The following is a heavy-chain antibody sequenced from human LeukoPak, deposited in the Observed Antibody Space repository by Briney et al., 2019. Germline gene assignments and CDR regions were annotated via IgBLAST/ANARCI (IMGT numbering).Heavy chain of an antibody. CDR3: ARDSRVGSRSFDI. CDR2: IIPIFGTA. Sequence: ASVKVSCKASGYTFTSNYIHWVRQAPGQGLEWMGGIIPIFGTANYAQKFQGRVTITADESTSTAYMELSSLRSEDTAVYYCARDSRVGSRSFDIWGQGTMVTVSS. J-gene: IGHJ3*02. D-gene: IGHD1-26*01. CDR1: GYTFTSNY. V-gene: IGHV1-69*13.